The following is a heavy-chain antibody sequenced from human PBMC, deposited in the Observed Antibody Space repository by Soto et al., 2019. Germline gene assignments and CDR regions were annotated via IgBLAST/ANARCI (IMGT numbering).Heavy chain of an antibody. CDR1: GGSISSYY. J-gene: IGHJ4*02. CDR2: IYYSGST. D-gene: IGHD3-22*01. V-gene: IGHV4-59*08. Sequence: PSETLSLTCTVSGGSISSYYWSWIRQPPGKGLEWIGYIYYSGSTNYNPSLKSRVTISVDTSKNQFSLKLSSVTAADTAVYYCARTNYYDSSGYPGVFDYWGQRTLVTVSS. CDR3: ARTNYYDSSGYPGVFDY.